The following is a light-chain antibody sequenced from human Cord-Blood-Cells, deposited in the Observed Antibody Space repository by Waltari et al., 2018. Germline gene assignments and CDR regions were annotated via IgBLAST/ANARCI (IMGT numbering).Light chain of an antibody. J-gene: IGLJ1*01. Sequence: QSALTQPASVSGSPGQSITISCTGTSSDGVGHNYVSWYQHHPGQATKLMIYAVSNRPSGVSDRFSVSKSGHTAYLTISGLQAEDEADYYGSSYTSSSTLVFGTGTKVTVI. V-gene: IGLV2-14*03. CDR3: SSYTSSSTLV. CDR2: AVS. CDR1: SSDGVGHNY.